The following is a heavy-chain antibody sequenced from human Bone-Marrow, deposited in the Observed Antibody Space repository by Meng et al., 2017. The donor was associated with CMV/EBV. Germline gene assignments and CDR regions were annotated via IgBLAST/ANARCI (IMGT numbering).Heavy chain of an antibody. CDR3: AKVGRGSSWGYFDY. V-gene: IGHV3-30*02. CDR2: IRYDGSNK. CDR1: GFTFSSYG. J-gene: IGHJ4*02. Sequence: GQLVESGGGVVQPGGALRLSCAASGFTFSSYGMHWVRQAPGKGLEWVAFIRYDGSNKYYADSVKGRFTISRDNSKNTLYLQMNSLRAEDTAVYYCAKVGRGSSWGYFDYWGQGTLVTVSS. D-gene: IGHD6-13*01.